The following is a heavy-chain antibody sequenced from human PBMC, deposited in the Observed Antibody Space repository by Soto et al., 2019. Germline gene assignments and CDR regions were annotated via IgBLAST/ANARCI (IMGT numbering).Heavy chain of an antibody. D-gene: IGHD1-26*01. V-gene: IGHV3-30-3*01. CDR1: GFTFSSYA. J-gene: IGHJ6*02. CDR2: ISYDGSNN. Sequence: GGSLRLSCAASGFTFSSYAMQWVRQAPGKGLEWVAVISYDGSNNYYSDSVKGRFTISRDNCKNTLHLQMNSLRAEDAAVYYCARDSVGAPLPSGGMDVWGLGTTVSDS. CDR3: ARDSVGAPLPSGGMDV.